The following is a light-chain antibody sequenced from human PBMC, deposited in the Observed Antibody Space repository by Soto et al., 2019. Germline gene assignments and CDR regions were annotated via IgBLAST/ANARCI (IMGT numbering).Light chain of an antibody. CDR3: ATWDDSLGGPYWV. Sequence: QSVLTQPPSASGTPGQRVTIPCSGSSSNIGNNYVSWYLQLPGTAPKLLIYRNNQRPSGVSDRFSGSKSGSSASLAISGLRSGDEADYFCATWDDSLGGPYWVFGGGTKLTVL. CDR2: RNN. J-gene: IGLJ3*02. V-gene: IGLV1-47*01. CDR1: SSNIGNNY.